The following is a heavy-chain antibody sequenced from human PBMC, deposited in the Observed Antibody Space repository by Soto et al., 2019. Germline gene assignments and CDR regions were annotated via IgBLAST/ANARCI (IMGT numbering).Heavy chain of an antibody. D-gene: IGHD3-16*01. CDR3: ERADPDASVGF. Sequence: KPSETLSLTCTVSGGSMSRHYCTWLRQPPGKGLEWIGYISYSGSSYYNPSLKSRVTISADTSRNQFSLRLTSVIAADTAVYFCERADPDASVGFCGQGTLVTVSS. CDR1: GGSMSRHY. V-gene: IGHV4-59*11. J-gene: IGHJ4*02. CDR2: ISYSGSS.